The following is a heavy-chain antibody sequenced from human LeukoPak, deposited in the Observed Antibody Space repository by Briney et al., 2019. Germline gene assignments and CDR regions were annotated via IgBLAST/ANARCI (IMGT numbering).Heavy chain of an antibody. V-gene: IGHV3-21*01. Sequence: GGSLRLSCARSVFTFSSYSMNWVRQAPGKGLEWVSSISSSSSYIYYADSVKGRFTISRDNAKNSLYLQMNSLRAEGTAVYYCAREYDFWSGSLDYYGMDVWGQGTTVTVSS. CDR3: AREYDFWSGSLDYYGMDV. CDR1: VFTFSSYS. D-gene: IGHD3-3*01. J-gene: IGHJ6*02. CDR2: ISSSSSYI.